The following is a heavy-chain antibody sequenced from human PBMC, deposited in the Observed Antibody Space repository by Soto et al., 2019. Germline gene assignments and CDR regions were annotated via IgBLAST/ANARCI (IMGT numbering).Heavy chain of an antibody. Sequence: QITLKESGPTLVKPTQTLTLTCTFSGFSLSSTRMAVGWFRQPQGQAREWLALIYWEDDKRYSPFLKSKLTFPQDTAKIQVVLTMSNMDPVDTSRYYCAHIVVAGLGYYYDYWGQGTLVTVSS. D-gene: IGHD6-19*01. CDR1: GFSLSSTRMA. CDR2: IYWEDDK. V-gene: IGHV2-5*02. J-gene: IGHJ4*02. CDR3: AHIVVAGLGYYYDY.